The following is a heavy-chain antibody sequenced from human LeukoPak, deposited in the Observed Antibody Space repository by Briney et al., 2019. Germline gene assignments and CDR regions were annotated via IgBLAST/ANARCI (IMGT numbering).Heavy chain of an antibody. CDR1: GFTFSSYW. V-gene: IGHV3-7*03. Sequence: QPGGSLRLSCAGPGFTFSSYWMSWVRQAPGKGLEWVANIRQDGNEKYYVDSVKGRFTISRDNAKKSLYLQMNSMRAEDTAVYYCATQPAAADVDYWGQGTLVTVSS. J-gene: IGHJ4*02. D-gene: IGHD2-2*01. CDR2: IRQDGNEK. CDR3: ATQPAAADVDY.